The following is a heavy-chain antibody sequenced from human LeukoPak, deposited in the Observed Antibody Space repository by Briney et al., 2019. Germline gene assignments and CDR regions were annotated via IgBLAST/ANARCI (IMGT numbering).Heavy chain of an antibody. V-gene: IGHV5-51*01. CDR3: VRTRVVAATNWFDP. Sequence: GESLKISCKGSGYSFTSYWIGWVRQMPGKGLEWMGIIYPGDSDTRYSPSFQGQVTTSADKSISTAYLQWSSLKASDTAMYCCVRTRVVAATNWFDPWGQGTLVTVSS. J-gene: IGHJ5*02. CDR2: IYPGDSDT. CDR1: GYSFTSYW. D-gene: IGHD2-15*01.